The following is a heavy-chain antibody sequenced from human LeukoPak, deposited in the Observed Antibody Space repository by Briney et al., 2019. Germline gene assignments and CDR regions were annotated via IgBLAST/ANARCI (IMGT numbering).Heavy chain of an antibody. D-gene: IGHD2-2*01. V-gene: IGHV1-18*01. CDR1: GYTFTSYG. Sequence: GASVKVSCKASGYTFTSYGISWVRQAPGQGLEWMGWISAYNGNTNYAQKLQGRVTMTTDTSTSTAYMELRSLRSDDTAVYYCARAHASYCSSTSCHDWFDPWGQGTLVTVSS. CDR2: ISAYNGNT. J-gene: IGHJ5*02. CDR3: ARAHASYCSSTSCHDWFDP.